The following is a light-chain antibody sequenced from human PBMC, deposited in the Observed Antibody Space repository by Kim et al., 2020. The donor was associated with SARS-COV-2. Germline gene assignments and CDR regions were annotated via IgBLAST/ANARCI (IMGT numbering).Light chain of an antibody. CDR2: AAA. J-gene: IGKJ4*01. CDR3: QQTYSTPLT. V-gene: IGKV1-39*01. Sequence: DIQMTQSPSSLSASLGDRITITCRASQSITSYLNWFQQKPGKAPKLLVYAAASLQRGVPSRFSGRGSGTDFTITISSLQPEDVATYYCQQTYSTPLTFGGGTKVDIK. CDR1: QSITSY.